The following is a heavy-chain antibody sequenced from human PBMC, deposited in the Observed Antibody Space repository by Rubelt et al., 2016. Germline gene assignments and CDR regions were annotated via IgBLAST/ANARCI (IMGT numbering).Heavy chain of an antibody. Sequence: QVQLVQSGAEVKKPGASVKVSCKASGYTFTSYAMHWVRQAPGQRLEWMGWINADNGNTKYSQKFQGRVTIARDTSASTAYMGLSSLRSEDTAVYYCAGVIWGSGWSNNWFDPWGQGTLVTVSS. V-gene: IGHV1-3*01. CDR3: AGVIWGSGWSNNWFDP. D-gene: IGHD6-19*01. CDR1: GYTFTSYA. J-gene: IGHJ5*02. CDR2: INADNGNT.